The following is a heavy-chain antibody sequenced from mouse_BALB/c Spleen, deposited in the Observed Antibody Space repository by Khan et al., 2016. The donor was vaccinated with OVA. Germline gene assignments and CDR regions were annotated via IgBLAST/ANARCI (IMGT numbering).Heavy chain of an antibody. J-gene: IGHJ3*01. V-gene: IGHV1-4*01. CDR2: INPSSGYT. Sequence: QIQLVQSGAELARPGASVKMSCKASGYTFTSYTIHWIKQRPGQGLEWIGYINPSSGYTNYNQKFKDKATLTADKSSTTAYIQLSSLTSDDSAVYYCARDGAYYRNDGWFAYWGQGTLVTVSA. CDR3: ARDGAYYRNDGWFAY. CDR1: GYTFTSYT. D-gene: IGHD2-14*01.